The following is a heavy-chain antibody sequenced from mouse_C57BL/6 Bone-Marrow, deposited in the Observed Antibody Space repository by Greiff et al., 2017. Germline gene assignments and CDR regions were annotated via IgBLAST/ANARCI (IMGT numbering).Heavy chain of an antibody. J-gene: IGHJ4*01. Sequence: VQLQQSGPGLVKPSQSLSLTCSVTGYSITSGYYWNWIRQFPGNKLEWMGYISYDGSNNYNPSLKNRISITRDPSKNQFFLKLNSVTTEDTATYYCAREGVAGDAMDYWGQGTSVTVSS. V-gene: IGHV3-6*01. D-gene: IGHD1-1*02. CDR2: ISYDGSN. CDR3: AREGVAGDAMDY. CDR1: GYSITSGYY.